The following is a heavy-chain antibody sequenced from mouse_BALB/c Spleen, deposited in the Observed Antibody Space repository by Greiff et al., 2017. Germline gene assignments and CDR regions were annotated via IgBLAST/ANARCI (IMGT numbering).Heavy chain of an antibody. CDR2: IRSKSNNYAT. D-gene: IGHD2-3*01. CDR3: VRQGWGAMDY. CDR1: GFTFNTYA. J-gene: IGHJ4*01. Sequence: EVQLQESGGGLVQPKGSLKLSCAASGFTFNTYAMNWVRQAPGKGLEWVARIRSKSNNYATYYADSVKDRFTISRDDSQSMLYLQMNNLKTEDTAMYYCVRQGWGAMDYWGQGTSVTVSS. V-gene: IGHV10-1*02.